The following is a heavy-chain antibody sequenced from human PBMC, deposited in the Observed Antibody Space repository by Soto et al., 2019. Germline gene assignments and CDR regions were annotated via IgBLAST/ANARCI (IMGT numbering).Heavy chain of an antibody. CDR2: IKSEIDGGTT. CDR3: MTDRQFRPAY. D-gene: IGHD4-4*01. Sequence: PGGSLRLSCSASGFTVNNGWMKWVRQAPGKGLEWVGRIKSEIDGGTTAYAAPVKGRFTISRDDSKSTVYLQMNSLKIEDTGVYYCMTDRQFRPAYWGQGTLVTVSS. J-gene: IGHJ4*02. CDR1: GFTVNNGW. V-gene: IGHV3-15*07.